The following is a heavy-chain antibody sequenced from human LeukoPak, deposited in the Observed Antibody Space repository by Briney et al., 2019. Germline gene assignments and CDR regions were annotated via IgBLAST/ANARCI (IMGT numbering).Heavy chain of an antibody. V-gene: IGHV3-30*18. D-gene: IGHD3-3*01. CDR1: GFTFSSYG. CDR3: AKDYDFWSAKYYYGMDV. Sequence: GGSLRLSCAASGFTFSSYGMHWVSQAPGKGLEWVAVISYDGSNKYYADSVKGRFTISRDNSKNTLYLQMNSLRAEDTAVYYCAKDYDFWSAKYYYGMDVWGQGTTVTVSS. CDR2: ISYDGSNK. J-gene: IGHJ6*02.